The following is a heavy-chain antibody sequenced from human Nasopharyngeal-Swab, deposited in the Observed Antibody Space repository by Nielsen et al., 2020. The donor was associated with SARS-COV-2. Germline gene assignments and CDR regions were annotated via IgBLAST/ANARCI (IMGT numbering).Heavy chain of an antibody. D-gene: IGHD2-21*01. V-gene: IGHV3-33*01. CDR2: IWYAGSNK. CDR3: ARDLRAGSLWRDLTRYYYYGMDV. Sequence: GGSLRLSCAASGFTFSSYGMHWVRQAPAKGLEWVAVIWYAGSNKYYADSVKGRFTISRDNSKNTLYLQMNSLRAEDTAVYYCARDLRAGSLWRDLTRYYYYGMDVWGQGTTVTVSS. J-gene: IGHJ6*02. CDR1: GFTFSSYG.